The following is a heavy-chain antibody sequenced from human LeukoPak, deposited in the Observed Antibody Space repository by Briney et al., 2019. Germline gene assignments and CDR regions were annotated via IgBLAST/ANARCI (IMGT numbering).Heavy chain of an antibody. Sequence: SETLSLTCAVYGGTFSGYYWSWIRQPPGRGLEWIGEINHSGSTNYNPSLKSRVTISVDKSKNQFSLKLSSVTAADTAVYYCARYLGDRSSPSCKRYYDYMDVWCRGTRVTVSS. V-gene: IGHV4-34*01. CDR3: ARYLGDRSSPSCKRYYDYMDV. J-gene: IGHJ6*03. CDR1: GGTFSGYY. CDR2: INHSGST. D-gene: IGHD2-2*01.